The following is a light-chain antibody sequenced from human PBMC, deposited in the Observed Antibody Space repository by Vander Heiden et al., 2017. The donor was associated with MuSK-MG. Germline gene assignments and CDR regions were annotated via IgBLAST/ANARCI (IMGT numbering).Light chain of an antibody. CDR3: QQSNAYPLT. CDR1: QSISTS. J-gene: IGKJ4*01. Sequence: FQMTQSPSSMSASVGDRVTMTCRASQSISTSLNWYQQIPGRAPKLLIYAASNLQSGVPSRFAGSGSGTDFTLTISNLQREDFATYFCQQSNAYPLTFGGGTKLEI. CDR2: AAS. V-gene: IGKV1-39*01.